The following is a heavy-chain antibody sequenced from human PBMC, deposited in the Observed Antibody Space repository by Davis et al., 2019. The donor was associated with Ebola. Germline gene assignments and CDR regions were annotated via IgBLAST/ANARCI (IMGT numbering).Heavy chain of an antibody. CDR2: ISGSGGST. J-gene: IGHJ6*04. D-gene: IGHD6-19*01. Sequence: GESLKISCAASGFTFSSYAMTWVRQAPGKGLEWVSAISGSGGSTYYADSVKGRFIISRDNYENTLYLQMNSLRVEDTAVYFCARDPSGGSGWSVGYYGMDVWGKGTTVTVSS. CDR1: GFTFSSYA. V-gene: IGHV3-23*01. CDR3: ARDPSGGSGWSVGYYGMDV.